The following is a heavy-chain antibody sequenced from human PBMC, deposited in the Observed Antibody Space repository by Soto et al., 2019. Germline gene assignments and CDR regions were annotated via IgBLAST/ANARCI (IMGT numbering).Heavy chain of an antibody. CDR3: ARGKGYSSSSRRIYYYGMDV. V-gene: IGHV1-69*01. CDR1: GGTFSSYA. Sequence: QVQLVQSGAEVKKPGSSVKVSCKASGGTFSSYAISWVRQAPGQGLEWMGGIIPIFGTANYAQKFQGRVTITADESTSTAYREPSSLRSEDTAVYYCARGKGYSSSSRRIYYYGMDVWGQGTTVTVSS. D-gene: IGHD6-6*01. CDR2: IIPIFGTA. J-gene: IGHJ6*02.